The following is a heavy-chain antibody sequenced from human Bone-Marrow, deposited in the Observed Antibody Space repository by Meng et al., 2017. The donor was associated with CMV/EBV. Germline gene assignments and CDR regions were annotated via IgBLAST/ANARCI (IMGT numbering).Heavy chain of an antibody. V-gene: IGHV3-74*01. J-gene: IGHJ6*02. D-gene: IGHD4-11*01. CDR1: GFTFSTYW. Sequence: GESLKISCAASGFTFSTYWMHWVRQAPGKGLVWVSRINSDGSNTSYADSVKGRFTISRDNAKNSLYLQMNSLRAEDMALYYCAKDFYSNYGYGMDVWGQGTTVTVSS. CDR3: AKDFYSNYGYGMDV. CDR2: INSDGSNT.